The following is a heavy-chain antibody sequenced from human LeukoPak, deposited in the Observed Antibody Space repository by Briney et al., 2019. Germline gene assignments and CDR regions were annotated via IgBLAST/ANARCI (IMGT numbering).Heavy chain of an antibody. D-gene: IGHD6-6*01. CDR1: GGSISSYY. Sequence: PSETLSLTCTVSGGSISSYYWSWIRQPPGKGLEWIGYFHYSGSTNYNPSLKSRVTISVDTSENQFSLKLSSVTAADTAVYYCARLGDSSSRLYYFDYWGQGTLVTVSS. J-gene: IGHJ4*02. V-gene: IGHV4-59*08. CDR2: FHYSGST. CDR3: ARLGDSSSRLYYFDY.